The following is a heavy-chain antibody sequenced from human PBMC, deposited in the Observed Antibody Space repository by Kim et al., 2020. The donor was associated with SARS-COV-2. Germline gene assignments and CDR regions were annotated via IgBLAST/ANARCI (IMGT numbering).Heavy chain of an antibody. Sequence: ADPVKGRYTISRENAKNSLYLQMNSLRAEDTAVYYCARTDFWSGYYFDYWGQGTLVTVSS. J-gene: IGHJ4*02. CDR3: ARTDFWSGYYFDY. V-gene: IGHV3-11*01. D-gene: IGHD3-3*01.